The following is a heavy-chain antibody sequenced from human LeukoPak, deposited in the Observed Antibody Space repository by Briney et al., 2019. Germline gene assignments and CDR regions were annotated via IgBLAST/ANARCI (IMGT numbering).Heavy chain of an antibody. CDR1: GFTFSSYE. J-gene: IGHJ4*02. D-gene: IGHD3-10*01. CDR2: ISSSGSTI. Sequence: GGSLRLSCAASGFTFSSYEMNWVRQAPGKGLEWVSYISSSGSTIYYADSVKGRFTTSRDNAKNSLYLQMNSLRAEDTALYYCAKGYYYGSGSYLLDYWGQGTLVTASS. V-gene: IGHV3-48*03. CDR3: AKGYYYGSGSYLLDY.